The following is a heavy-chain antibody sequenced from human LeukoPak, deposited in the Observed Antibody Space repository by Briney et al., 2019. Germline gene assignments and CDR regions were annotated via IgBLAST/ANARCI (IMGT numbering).Heavy chain of an antibody. Sequence: QPGRSLRLSCAASGFTFDDYAMHWVRQAPGEGLEWVSGISWNSGSIGYADSVKGRLTISRDNAKNSLYLQMNSLRAEDMALYYCAKDTAAAGTYSHFDYWGQGTLVTVSS. V-gene: IGHV3-9*03. CDR3: AKDTAAAGTYSHFDY. CDR2: ISWNSGSI. J-gene: IGHJ4*02. CDR1: GFTFDDYA. D-gene: IGHD6-13*01.